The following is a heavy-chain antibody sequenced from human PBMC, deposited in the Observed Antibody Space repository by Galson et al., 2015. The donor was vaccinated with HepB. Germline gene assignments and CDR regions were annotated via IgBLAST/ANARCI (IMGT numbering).Heavy chain of an antibody. V-gene: IGHV3-48*02. CDR2: ISSSSSTI. D-gene: IGHD6-13*01. Sequence: SLRLSCAASGFTFSSYWMSWVRQAPGKGLEWVSYISSSSSTIYYADSVRGRFTISRDNAKNSLYLQMNSLRDEDTAVYYCVRDGGTAAAGTHHFDYWGQGTLVTVSS. J-gene: IGHJ4*02. CDR3: VRDGGTAAAGTHHFDY. CDR1: GFTFSSYW.